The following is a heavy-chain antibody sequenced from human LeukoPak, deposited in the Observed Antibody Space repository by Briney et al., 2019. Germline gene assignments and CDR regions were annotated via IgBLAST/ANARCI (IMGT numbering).Heavy chain of an antibody. J-gene: IGHJ5*02. CDR3: ARDKSGYYYGSGSYDWFDP. V-gene: IGHV4-4*07. CDR1: GGSINSYY. D-gene: IGHD3-10*01. Sequence: SETPSLTCTVSGGSINSYYWSWIRQPAGKGLEWIGRIYTSGSTNYNPSLKSRVTMSVDTPKNQFSLKLSSVTAADTAVYYCARDKSGYYYGSGSYDWFDPWGQGTLVTVSS. CDR2: IYTSGST.